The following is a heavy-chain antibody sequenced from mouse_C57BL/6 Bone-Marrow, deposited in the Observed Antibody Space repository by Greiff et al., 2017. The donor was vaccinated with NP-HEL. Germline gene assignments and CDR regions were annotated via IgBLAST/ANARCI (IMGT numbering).Heavy chain of an antibody. CDR1: GFNIKNTY. Sequence: VQLQQSVAELVRPGASVKLSCTASGFNIKNTYMHWVKQRPEQGLEWIGRIDPANGNTKYAPKFQGKATITADTSSSTAYLQLSSLTSEDTAIYYCAFITTVVGGTYAMDYWGQGTSVTVSS. V-gene: IGHV14-3*01. CDR3: AFITTVVGGTYAMDY. D-gene: IGHD1-1*01. J-gene: IGHJ4*01. CDR2: IDPANGNT.